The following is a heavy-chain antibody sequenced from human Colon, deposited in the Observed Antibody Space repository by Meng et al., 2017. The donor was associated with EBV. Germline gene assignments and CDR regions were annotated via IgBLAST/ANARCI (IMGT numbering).Heavy chain of an antibody. CDR1: GYTFSTYW. CDR2: VKPDGTST. V-gene: IGHV3-74*01. CDR3: VRDRPSWT. D-gene: IGHD3-3*01. Sequence: EGRVVGSGGGSVQPVGSLRLSCAASGYTFSTYWMHWVRQVPGKGLIWVSRVKPDGTSTYYADTVGGRFTISRDNAKNTVYLQMNTLRAEDTAVYYCVRDRPSWTWGQGTLVTVSS. J-gene: IGHJ5*02.